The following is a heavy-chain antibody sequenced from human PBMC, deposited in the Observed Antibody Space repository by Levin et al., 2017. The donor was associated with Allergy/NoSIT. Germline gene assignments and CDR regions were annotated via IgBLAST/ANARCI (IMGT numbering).Heavy chain of an antibody. J-gene: IGHJ4*02. CDR1: GFTFTGYA. Sequence: GGSLRLSCAASGFTFTGYAMHWVRQAPGKGLEWVAAVSYDGKNKYYADSVKGRFTISRDNSKDTLYLQMNSLRAEDTAVYYCAREDPEYYFDYWGQGTLVTVSS. V-gene: IGHV3-30*04. CDR2: VSYDGKNK. CDR3: AREDPEYYFDY.